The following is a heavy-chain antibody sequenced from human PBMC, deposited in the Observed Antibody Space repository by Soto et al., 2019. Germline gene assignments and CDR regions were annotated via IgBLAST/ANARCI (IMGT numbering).Heavy chain of an antibody. Sequence: QGQLLQSGDEVKKPGASVRVSCRASGYDFTSYGISWVRQAPGQGLEWVSWISAYNGKRDTAQKFQGRVTMTLDTSTATAHMELGDLTSADTAVYYCARGRIVASIHDAFEIWGQGTMVAVSS. J-gene: IGHJ3*02. CDR3: ARGRIVASIHDAFEI. CDR2: ISAYNGKR. CDR1: GYDFTSYG. V-gene: IGHV1-18*01. D-gene: IGHD2-21*01.